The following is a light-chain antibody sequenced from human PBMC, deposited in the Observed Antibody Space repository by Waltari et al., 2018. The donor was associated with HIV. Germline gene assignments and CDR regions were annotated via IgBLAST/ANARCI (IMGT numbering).Light chain of an antibody. J-gene: IGLJ3*02. V-gene: IGLV8-61*01. CDR3: ALYMTGAKWV. CDR2: STY. CDR1: SDSVSINYY. Sequence: QTVVTQEPSFSVSPGGTVTLTCALNSDSVSINYYPGWFQQTPGQAPRPLCASTYSRSSGVPDRFSGSILGNQAALTITGAQADDDSVYFCALYMTGAKWVFGGGTKLTVL.